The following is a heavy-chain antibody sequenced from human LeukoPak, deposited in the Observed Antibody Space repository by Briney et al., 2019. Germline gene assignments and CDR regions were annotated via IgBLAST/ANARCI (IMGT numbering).Heavy chain of an antibody. J-gene: IGHJ4*02. Sequence: GASVKVSCKASGYTFRGNYIHWLRQAPGQGLEWMGWIDANNGDTKFAQKFQGRVTMSRDTSISTAYMDLSSLSPDDAAVYYCARDPSSVTLYFFDYWGQGTLVTVSS. CDR2: IDANNGDT. CDR1: GYTFRGNY. V-gene: IGHV1-2*02. D-gene: IGHD4-11*01. CDR3: ARDPSSVTLYFFDY.